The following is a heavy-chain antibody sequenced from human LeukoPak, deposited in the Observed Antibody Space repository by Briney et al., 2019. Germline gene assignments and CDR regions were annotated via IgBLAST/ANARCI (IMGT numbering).Heavy chain of an antibody. Sequence: PSETLSLTCTVSGGSISSSNYYWGWIRQPPGKGLEWIGNIYYSGSTFYSPSLKSRVSLSVDTSQSQFSLRLNSVTAADTAVYYCARDLITMIVGYPGEPGDYWGQGTLVTVSS. J-gene: IGHJ4*02. V-gene: IGHV4-39*07. D-gene: IGHD3-22*01. CDR2: IYYSGST. CDR1: GGSISSSNYY. CDR3: ARDLITMIVGYPGEPGDY.